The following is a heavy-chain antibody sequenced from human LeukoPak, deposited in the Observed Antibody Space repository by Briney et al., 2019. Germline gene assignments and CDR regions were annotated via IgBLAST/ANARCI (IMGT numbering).Heavy chain of an antibody. V-gene: IGHV1-18*01. Sequence: EASVKVSCKASGYTFTSYGISWVRQAPGQGLEGMGWISAYNGNTNYAQKLQGRVTMTTDTSTSTAYMELRSLRSDDTAVYYCARIVRYYDSSGYRFGMDVWGQGTTVTVSS. CDR1: GYTFTSYG. CDR3: ARIVRYYDSSGYRFGMDV. CDR2: ISAYNGNT. D-gene: IGHD3-22*01. J-gene: IGHJ6*02.